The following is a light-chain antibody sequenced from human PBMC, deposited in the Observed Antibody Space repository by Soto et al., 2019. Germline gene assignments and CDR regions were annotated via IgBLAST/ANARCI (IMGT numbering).Light chain of an antibody. CDR3: QHSHGWPIT. CDR1: QSVSSH. V-gene: IGKV3-15*01. CDR2: DAS. Sequence: EIVMTHSRASLYMSPGERATVAWRASQSVSSHLAWYQHKPGQAPRLLFYDASTRATGIPARFSGSGSGTEFTLTLSSLQSEDFAVYYCQHSHGWPITFGQGTRLEIK. J-gene: IGKJ5*01.